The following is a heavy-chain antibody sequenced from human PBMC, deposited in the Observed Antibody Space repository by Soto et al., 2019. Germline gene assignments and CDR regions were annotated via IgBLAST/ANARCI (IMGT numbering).Heavy chain of an antibody. D-gene: IGHD2-2*01. V-gene: IGHV4-31*02. CDR3: ARDFAVVVPTREGYYYGMDA. J-gene: IGHJ6*02. Sequence: PSETLSLTCTVSGGSISSGGYYWSWIRQHPGKGLEWIGYIYYSGSTYYNPSLKSRVTISVDTSKNQFSLKLSSVTAADTAVYYCARDFAVVVPTREGYYYGMDAWGQGTTVTVSS. CDR2: IYYSGST. CDR1: GGSISSGGYY.